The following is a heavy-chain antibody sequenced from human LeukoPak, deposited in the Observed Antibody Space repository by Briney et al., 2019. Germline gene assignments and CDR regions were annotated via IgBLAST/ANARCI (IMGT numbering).Heavy chain of an antibody. Sequence: PGGSLRLSCAASGFTFSNAWMSWVRQAPGKGLKWVGRIKSKTDGGTTDYAAPVKGRFTISRDDSKNTLYLQMNSLKTEDTAVYYCTTEAYYDFWSGYYNSYWGQGTLVTVSS. D-gene: IGHD3-3*01. CDR1: GFTFSNAW. CDR2: IKSKTDGGTT. CDR3: TTEAYYDFWSGYYNSY. J-gene: IGHJ4*02. V-gene: IGHV3-15*01.